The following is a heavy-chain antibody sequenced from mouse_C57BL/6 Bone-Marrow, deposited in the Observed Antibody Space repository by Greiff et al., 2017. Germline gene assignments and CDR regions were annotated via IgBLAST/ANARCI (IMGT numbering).Heavy chain of an antibody. CDR1: GYTFTDYE. D-gene: IGHD2-4*01. CDR2: IDPETGGT. CDR3: TMITRYFDV. Sequence: VQLQQSGAELVRPGASVTLSCKASGYTFTDYEMHWVKQTPVHGLEWIGAIDPETGGTAYNQKFKGKAILTVNKSSSTAYMELRSLTSEDSAVYYFTMITRYFDVWGTGTTVTVSS. V-gene: IGHV1-15*01. J-gene: IGHJ1*03.